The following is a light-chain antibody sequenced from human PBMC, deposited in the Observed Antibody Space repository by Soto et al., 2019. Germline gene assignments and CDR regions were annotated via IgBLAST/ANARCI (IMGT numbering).Light chain of an antibody. CDR2: DAS. J-gene: IGKJ1*01. CDR1: QSVSSY. V-gene: IGKV3-11*01. CDR3: QQRSNWPTGT. Sequence: EIVFTQSPGTLSLSPGERATLSCRASQSVSSYLAWYQQKPGQAPRLLIYDASNRATGIPARFSGSGSGTDFTLTISSLEPEDFAVYYCQQRSNWPTGTFGQGTKVDIK.